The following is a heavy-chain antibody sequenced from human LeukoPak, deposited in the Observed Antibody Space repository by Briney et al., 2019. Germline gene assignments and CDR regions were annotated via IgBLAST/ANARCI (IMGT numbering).Heavy chain of an antibody. V-gene: IGHV3-30*18. Sequence: GRSLRLSCAASGLTFSSYGMHWVRQAPGKGLEWVAVISYDGSNKYHADSVKGRFTISRDNSKNTLYLQMNSLRAEDTAVYYCAKLRGEDYYDSSAHDYWGQGTLVTVSS. D-gene: IGHD3-22*01. CDR2: ISYDGSNK. J-gene: IGHJ4*02. CDR1: GLTFSSYG. CDR3: AKLRGEDYYDSSAHDY.